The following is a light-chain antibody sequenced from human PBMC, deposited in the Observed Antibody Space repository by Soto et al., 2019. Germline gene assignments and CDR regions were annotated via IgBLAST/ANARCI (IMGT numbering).Light chain of an antibody. CDR2: EGT. V-gene: IGLV2-23*01. J-gene: IGLJ1*01. Sequence: QSVLAQPASVSGSPEQSIPHSCTGTSSNIGGYNVVFWYQQHPGKAPKVLIYEGTKRPSGVSNRFSGSQSGTTASLTISGLQAEDEADYYCCSYVRATTYVFGSGTKVTFL. CDR3: CSYVRATTYV. CDR1: SSNIGGYNV.